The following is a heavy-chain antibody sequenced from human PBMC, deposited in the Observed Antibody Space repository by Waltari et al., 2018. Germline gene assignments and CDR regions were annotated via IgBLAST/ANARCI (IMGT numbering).Heavy chain of an antibody. Sequence: QVQLVESGGGVVQPGRSLRLSCAASGFSFSSYGIHWVRQAPGKGLGWVAVIWYDGSGKDYVDSVRGRFTISRDNSKSTAYLQMNSLRVEDTAVYYCARDYPDMDVWGKGTTVIVSS. CDR2: IWYDGSGK. J-gene: IGHJ6*03. CDR1: GFSFSSYG. D-gene: IGHD3-16*02. V-gene: IGHV3-33*01. CDR3: ARDYPDMDV.